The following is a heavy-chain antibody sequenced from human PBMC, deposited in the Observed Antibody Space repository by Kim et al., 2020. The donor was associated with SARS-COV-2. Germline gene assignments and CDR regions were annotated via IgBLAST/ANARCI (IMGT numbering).Heavy chain of an antibody. J-gene: IGHJ6*02. CDR1: GFTFSSYG. CDR3: AKELRVRGDPPGYYYGMDV. V-gene: IGHV3-30*18. D-gene: IGHD3-10*01. CDR2: ISYDGSNK. Sequence: GGSLRLSCAASGFTFSSYGMHWVRQAPGKGLEWVAVISYDGSNKYYADSVKGRFTISRDNSKNTLYLQMNSLRAEDTAVYYCAKELRVRGDPPGYYYGMDVWGQGTTVTVSS.